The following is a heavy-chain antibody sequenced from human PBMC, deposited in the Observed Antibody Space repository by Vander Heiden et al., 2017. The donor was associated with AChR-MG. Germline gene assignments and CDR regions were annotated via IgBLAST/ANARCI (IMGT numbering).Heavy chain of an antibody. V-gene: IGHV3-30*03. Sequence: QVQLVESGGGVVQPGRSLRLSCAASGFTFSSYGMHWVRQAPGKGLEWVAVISYDGSNKYYADSVKGRFTISRDNSKNTLYLQMNSLRAEDTAVYYCAILAADFDYWGQGTLVTVSS. CDR2: ISYDGSNK. CDR1: GFTFSSYG. CDR3: AILAADFDY. J-gene: IGHJ4*02. D-gene: IGHD6-13*01.